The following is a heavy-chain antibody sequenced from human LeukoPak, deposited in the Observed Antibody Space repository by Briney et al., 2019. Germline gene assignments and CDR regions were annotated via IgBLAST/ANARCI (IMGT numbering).Heavy chain of an antibody. CDR2: IYYSGST. CDR1: GGSISSGDYY. V-gene: IGHV4-30-4*01. D-gene: IGHD3-10*01. J-gene: IGHJ5*02. Sequence: SETLSLTCTVSGGSISSGDYYWGWIRQPPGKGLEWIGYIYYSGSTYYNPSLKSRVTISVDTSKNQFSLKLSSVTAADTAVYYCARDLGFGAGFDPWGQGTLVTVSS. CDR3: ARDLGFGAGFDP.